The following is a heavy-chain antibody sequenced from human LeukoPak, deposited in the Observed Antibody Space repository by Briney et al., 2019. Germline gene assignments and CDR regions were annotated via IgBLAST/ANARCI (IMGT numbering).Heavy chain of an antibody. CDR3: AKDRATMIVVVITRSYFDY. CDR2: ISGSGGST. J-gene: IGHJ4*02. D-gene: IGHD3-22*01. Sequence: GGSLRLSCAASGFTFSSYAMSWVRQAPGRGLEWVSAISGSGGSTYYADSVKGRFTISRDNSKNTLYLQMNSLRAEDTAVYYCAKDRATMIVVVITRSYFDYWGQGTLVTVSS. CDR1: GFTFSSYA. V-gene: IGHV3-23*01.